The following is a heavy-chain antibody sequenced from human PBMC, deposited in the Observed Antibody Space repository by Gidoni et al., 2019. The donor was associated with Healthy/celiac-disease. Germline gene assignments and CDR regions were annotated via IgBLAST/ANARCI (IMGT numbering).Heavy chain of an antibody. D-gene: IGHD2-15*01. CDR3: AREFGFCSGGCLDRDFYYMDV. Sequence: QVQLVQSGAEVKKPGSSVKVSCKASGGTFSSYAISWVRQAPGQGLEWMGGIIPIFGTANYAQKFQGRVTITADESTSTAYMELSSLRSEDTAVYYCAREFGFCSGGCLDRDFYYMDVWGKGTTVTVSS. CDR1: GGTFSSYA. V-gene: IGHV1-69*01. J-gene: IGHJ6*03. CDR2: IIPIFGTA.